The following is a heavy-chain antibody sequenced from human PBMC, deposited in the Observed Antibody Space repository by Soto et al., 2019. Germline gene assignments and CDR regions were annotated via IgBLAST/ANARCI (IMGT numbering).Heavy chain of an antibody. J-gene: IGHJ4*02. D-gene: IGHD3-10*01. CDR2: IKSKSDGGTA. Sequence: EVQLVESGGGLVNPGGSLRLSCAASGFTFTNAWMTWVRQAPGKGLEWVGRIKSKSDGGTADYAAPVKGRFTISRDDSTTPLYLQMSSLKTDDTAVYYCTDALTLVRGLMKHAYWGQGTLVTVSS. CDR1: GFTFTNAW. V-gene: IGHV3-15*01. CDR3: TDALTLVRGLMKHAY.